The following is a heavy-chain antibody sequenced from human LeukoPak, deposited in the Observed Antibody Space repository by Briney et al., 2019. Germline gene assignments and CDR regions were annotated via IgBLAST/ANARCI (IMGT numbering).Heavy chain of an antibody. CDR3: ARLFGGVTTFDY. D-gene: IGHD4-17*01. J-gene: IGHJ4*02. V-gene: IGHV3-7*01. CDR2: INPDGSAE. Sequence: VASINPDGSAERYVDSVKGRLTISRDNAKNSMYLQMNSLSAEDTALFYCARLFGGVTTFDYWGQGTLVTVSS.